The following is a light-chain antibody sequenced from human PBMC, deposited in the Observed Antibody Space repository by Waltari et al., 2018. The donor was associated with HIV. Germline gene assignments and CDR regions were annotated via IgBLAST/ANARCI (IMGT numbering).Light chain of an antibody. J-gene: IGKJ5*01. CDR2: KSS. V-gene: IGKV1-5*03. CDR3: QQYDSDPS. Sequence: ILMTQSPSTLSAFVGDRVSITCRASLSVNTWLAWYQQKPGRPPKLLIYKSSILQVGVPTRFSGSGSGTKFTLTFTSLQPDDFATYYCQQYDSDPSFGQGTRL. CDR1: LSVNTW.